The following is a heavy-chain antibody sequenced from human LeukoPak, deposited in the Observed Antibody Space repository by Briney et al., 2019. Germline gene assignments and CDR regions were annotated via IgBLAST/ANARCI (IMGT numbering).Heavy chain of an antibody. CDR2: IYYSGST. Sequence: SETLSLTCTVSGGSISSYYWSWIRQPPGKGLEWIGYIYYSGSTNYNPSLKSRVTISVDTSKNQFSLKLSSMTAADTAVYYCARGYCSGGSCYKNWFDPWGQGTLVTVSS. CDR1: GGSISSYY. D-gene: IGHD2-15*01. J-gene: IGHJ5*02. CDR3: ARGYCSGGSCYKNWFDP. V-gene: IGHV4-59*08.